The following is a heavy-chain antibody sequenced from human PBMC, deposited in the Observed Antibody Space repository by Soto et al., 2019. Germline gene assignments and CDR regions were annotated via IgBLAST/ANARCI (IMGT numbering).Heavy chain of an antibody. V-gene: IGHV3-21*04. CDR1: RFTFSDYS. Sequence: GGSLRLSCEVSRFTFSDYSMNWVRQAPGKCLEWVSLISDSGSVVSYAESVKGRFTISRDNAKNSVYLQMNSLRAEDTAVYYCARDYCPTAVCPWGGFDPWGPGXLVTVYS. CDR3: ARDYCPTAVCPWGGFDP. CDR2: ISDSGSVV. J-gene: IGHJ5*02. D-gene: IGHD3-16*01.